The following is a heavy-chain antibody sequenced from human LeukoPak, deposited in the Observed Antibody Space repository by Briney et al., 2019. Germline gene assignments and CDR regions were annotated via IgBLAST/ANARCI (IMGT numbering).Heavy chain of an antibody. Sequence: PGGSPRLSCAASGFRFSDYGVQWVRQAPGKGLEWVACIRYDENTKYYVDSVKGRFTVSRDNSKNTLYLQMDRLRADDTAVYYCAKENTRDGYRHFHKWGQGTLVTVSS. J-gene: IGHJ4*02. CDR1: GFRFSDYG. V-gene: IGHV3-30*02. CDR3: AKENTRDGYRHFHK. CDR2: IRYDENTK. D-gene: IGHD5-24*01.